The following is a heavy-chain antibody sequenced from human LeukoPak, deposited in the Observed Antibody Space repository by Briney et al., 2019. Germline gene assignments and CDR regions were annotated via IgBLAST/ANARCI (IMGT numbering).Heavy chain of an antibody. D-gene: IGHD2-21*01. CDR3: ASMVVEVFDY. Sequence: GGSLRLSCAASGFTFSNYAMNWVRQAPGKGLEWVSVISGTGGGTYYADSVKGRFTISRDNSKNALYLQMNSLRAEDTAVYYCASMVVEVFDYWGQGTLVTVSS. V-gene: IGHV3-23*01. CDR2: ISGTGGGT. J-gene: IGHJ4*02. CDR1: GFTFSNYA.